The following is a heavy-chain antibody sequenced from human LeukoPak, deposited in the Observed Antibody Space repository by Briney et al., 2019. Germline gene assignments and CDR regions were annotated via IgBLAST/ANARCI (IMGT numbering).Heavy chain of an antibody. CDR3: ARDDGLHYYYSYLDV. V-gene: IGHV3-30*03. CDR1: GFTFSSYG. D-gene: IGHD5-12*01. CDR2: ISNDGSNK. J-gene: IGHJ6*03. Sequence: GRSLRLSCAASGFTFSSYGMQWFRQAPDKGLVWVAAISNDGSNKYYADSVKGRFTISRDNAKNAVYLQMSSPRGVNAAVYYCARDDGLHYYYSYLDVWGKGTTVTASS.